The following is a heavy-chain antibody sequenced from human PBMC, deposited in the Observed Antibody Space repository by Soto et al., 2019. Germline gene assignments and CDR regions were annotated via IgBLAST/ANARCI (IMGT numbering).Heavy chain of an antibody. D-gene: IGHD2-2*01. CDR2: ISYHGRDE. CDR1: GFTFTSYA. CDR3: ARGRFSTTLYAGFDP. J-gene: IGHJ5*02. Sequence: PGGSLRLSCAASGFTFTSYAMHWVRQAPGKGLEWVAAISYHGRDEYYADSVKGRFSISRDNSKNTLNLQMNSLRAEDTAVYYCARGRFSTTLYAGFDPWGQGTLVT. V-gene: IGHV3-30*04.